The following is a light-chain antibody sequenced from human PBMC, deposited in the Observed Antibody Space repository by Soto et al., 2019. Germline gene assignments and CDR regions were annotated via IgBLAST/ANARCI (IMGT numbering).Light chain of an antibody. V-gene: IGLV1-47*02. CDR1: SSNIGSNY. CDR2: SNN. Sequence: QSALTQPPSASGTPGQRVTISCSGSSSNIGSNYVYWYQHLPGTAPKLLIYSNNQRPSGVPDRFSGSKSGTSASLAISGLRSEDEADYYCAAWDDSLSGLVFGGGTKLTVL. CDR3: AAWDDSLSGLV. J-gene: IGLJ2*01.